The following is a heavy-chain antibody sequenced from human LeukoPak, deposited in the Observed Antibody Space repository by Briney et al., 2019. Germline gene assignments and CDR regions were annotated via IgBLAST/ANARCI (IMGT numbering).Heavy chain of an antibody. CDR1: GFTFSSYG. CDR3: AREGCTNGVCYDFDY. V-gene: IGHV3-33*01. Sequence: GRSLRLSCAASGFTFSSYGMHWVRQAPGKGLEWVAVIWYDGSNKYYADSVKGRFTISRDNSKNTLYLQMNSLRAEDTAVYYCAREGCTNGVCYDFDYWGRGTLVTVSS. D-gene: IGHD2-8*01. CDR2: IWYDGSNK. J-gene: IGHJ2*01.